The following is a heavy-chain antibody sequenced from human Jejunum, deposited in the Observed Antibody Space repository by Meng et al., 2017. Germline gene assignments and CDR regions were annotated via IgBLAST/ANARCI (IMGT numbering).Heavy chain of an antibody. CDR3: AVRGAALVT. CDR1: VGLTFRFSNAW. V-gene: IGHV3-15*01. J-gene: IGHJ5*02. Sequence: GESLKISCAASVGLTFRFSNAWLAWVRQAPGKGLEWIGRIKSKRDGGTTDYVAAVKGRFTISRDDSRNTMYLQMDSLRTEDTAVYYCAVRGAALVTWGQGTLVTVSS. D-gene: IGHD3-10*01. CDR2: IKSKRDGGTT.